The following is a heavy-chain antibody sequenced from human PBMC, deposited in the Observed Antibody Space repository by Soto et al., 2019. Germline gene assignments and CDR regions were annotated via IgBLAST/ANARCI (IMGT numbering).Heavy chain of an antibody. J-gene: IGHJ5*02. Sequence: QEQLVASGGGVVQPGTSLRLSCVASGFTFNSYGMHWVRQAPGKGREWVSAIWFDGSDKYYADSVKGRFTISRDNSKNTLYLQMNSLRAEDTGVYYCARLVGAAAGRFDPWGQGTLVIVSS. CDR1: GFTFNSYG. CDR3: ARLVGAAAGRFDP. V-gene: IGHV3-33*01. D-gene: IGHD6-13*01. CDR2: IWFDGSDK.